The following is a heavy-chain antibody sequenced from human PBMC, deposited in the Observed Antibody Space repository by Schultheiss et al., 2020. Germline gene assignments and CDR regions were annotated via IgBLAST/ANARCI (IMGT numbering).Heavy chain of an antibody. CDR1: GGSISSGAYY. J-gene: IGHJ4*02. Sequence: SETLSLTCTVSGGSISSGAYYWSWIRQPPGKGLEWIGHIYYSGSTYYNPSLKSRVTISVDTSKNQFSLKLSSVTAADTAVYYCARRSPIVGAPYFDYWGQGTLVTVSA. V-gene: IGHV4-30-4*01. CDR3: ARRSPIVGAPYFDY. D-gene: IGHD1-26*01. CDR2: IYYSGST.